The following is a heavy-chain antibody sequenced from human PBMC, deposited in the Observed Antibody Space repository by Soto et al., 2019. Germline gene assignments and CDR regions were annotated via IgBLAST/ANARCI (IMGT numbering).Heavy chain of an antibody. J-gene: IGHJ4*02. V-gene: IGHV3-30*03. Sequence: GGSLRLSCAASGFTFSSYGMHWVRQAPGKGLEWVAVISYDGSNKYYADSVKGRFTISRDNSKNTLYLQMNSLRAEDTAVYYCARRRAIDYWGQGTLVTVSS. CDR3: ARRRAIDY. CDR1: GFTFSSYG. CDR2: ISYDGSNK.